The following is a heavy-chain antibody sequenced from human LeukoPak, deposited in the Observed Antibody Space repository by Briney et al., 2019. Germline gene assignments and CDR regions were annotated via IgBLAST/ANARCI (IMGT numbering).Heavy chain of an antibody. Sequence: GGSLTLSCAASAFILSSYEMNWVSHTHEKGLEWVSYISSSGSTIYYADSVKGRFAISRDNAKNSLYLQMNSLRAEDTAVYYCARGPHYECYYYYGMDVWGQGTTVTVSS. D-gene: IGHD4-17*01. CDR1: AFILSSYE. J-gene: IGHJ6*02. CDR3: ARGPHYECYYYYGMDV. CDR2: ISSSGSTI. V-gene: IGHV3-48*03.